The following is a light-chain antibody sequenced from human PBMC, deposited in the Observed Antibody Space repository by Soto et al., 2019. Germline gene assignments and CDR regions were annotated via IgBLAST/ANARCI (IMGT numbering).Light chain of an antibody. V-gene: IGLV1-44*01. J-gene: IGLJ1*01. CDR3: AAWDDSLNVLV. Sequence: QSVLTQPPSASGTPGQRVTISCSGSSSNIGSNTVNWYQQLPGTAPKLVIYSNNQRPSGVPDRFSGSKSGTSASLAISGLQSEDEADYYCAAWDDSLNVLVFGTGTKLTVL. CDR1: SSNIGSNT. CDR2: SNN.